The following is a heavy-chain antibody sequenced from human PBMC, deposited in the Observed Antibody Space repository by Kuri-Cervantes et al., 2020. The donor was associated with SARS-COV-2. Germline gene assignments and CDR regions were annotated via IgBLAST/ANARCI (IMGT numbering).Heavy chain of an antibody. CDR1: GLTFSSYS. CDR2: ISSSSSYI. V-gene: IGHV3-21*01. J-gene: IGHJ3*02. Sequence: GESLKISCAASGLTFSSYSMNWVRQAPGKGLEWVSSISSSSSYIYYADSVKGRFTISRDNAKNSLYLQMNSLRAEDTAAYYCARGPRVYDILTGYYCAFDIWGQGTMVTVSS. CDR3: ARGPRVYDILTGYYCAFDI. D-gene: IGHD3-9*01.